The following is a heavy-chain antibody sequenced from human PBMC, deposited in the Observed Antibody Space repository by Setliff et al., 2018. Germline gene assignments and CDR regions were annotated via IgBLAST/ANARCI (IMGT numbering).Heavy chain of an antibody. V-gene: IGHV4-61*01. Sequence: SETLSLTCTVSGGSISSSSYYWGWIRQPPGKGLEWIGYISNSGITKYNPALKGRVSISLDTSNNQFSLRLSSVTAADTALYYCARDTRIGDYYYYYGMDVWGQGTTVTVS. CDR2: ISNSGIT. D-gene: IGHD2-15*01. J-gene: IGHJ6*02. CDR3: ARDTRIGDYYYYYGMDV. CDR1: GGSISSSSYY.